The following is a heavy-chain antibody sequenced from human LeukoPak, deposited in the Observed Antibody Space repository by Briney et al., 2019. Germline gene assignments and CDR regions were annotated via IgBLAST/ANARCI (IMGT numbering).Heavy chain of an antibody. CDR3: TRIGYRHPYHFES. J-gene: IGHJ4*02. CDR2: ISGSGGST. V-gene: IGHV3-23*01. Sequence: GGSLRLSCAASGFTFSSYGMSWVRPAPGKGLEWVSAISGSGGSTYYADSVKGRFTISRDNSKNTLSLQMNSLRADDTAIYYCTRIGYRHPYHFESWGQGTLVIVSS. CDR1: GFTFSSYG. D-gene: IGHD3-16*02.